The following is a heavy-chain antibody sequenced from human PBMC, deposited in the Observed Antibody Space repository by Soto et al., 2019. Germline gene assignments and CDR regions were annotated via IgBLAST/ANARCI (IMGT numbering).Heavy chain of an antibody. CDR1: GGSISSSNW. CDR2: IYHSGST. J-gene: IGHJ3*02. Sequence: SETLSLTCAVSGGSISSSNWWSWVRQPPGKGLEWIGEIYHSGSTNYNPSLKSRVTISVDKSKNQFSLKLSSVTAADTAVYYCARSAMVPRVEKSAFDIWGQGTMVTVSS. D-gene: IGHD2-2*01. CDR3: ARSAMVPRVEKSAFDI. V-gene: IGHV4-4*02.